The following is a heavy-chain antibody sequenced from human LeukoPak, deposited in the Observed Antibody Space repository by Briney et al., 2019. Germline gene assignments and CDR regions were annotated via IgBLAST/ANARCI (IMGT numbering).Heavy chain of an antibody. CDR1: GGSISSGGYY. Sequence: SGTLSLTCTVSGGSISSGGYYWSWIRQPPGKGLEWIGYIYYSGTTYYNPSLKSRVTISVDTSKNQFSLKLSSVTAADTAVYYCASFYQVYYFDYWGQGTLVTVSS. CDR3: ASFYQVYYFDY. J-gene: IGHJ4*02. D-gene: IGHD3-16*02. V-gene: IGHV4-30-4*01. CDR2: IYYSGTT.